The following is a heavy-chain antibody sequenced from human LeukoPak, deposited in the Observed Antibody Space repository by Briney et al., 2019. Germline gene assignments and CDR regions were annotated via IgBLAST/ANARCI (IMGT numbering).Heavy chain of an antibody. V-gene: IGHV3-33*06. CDR2: IWSDASNT. D-gene: IGHD3-22*01. CDR3: AKLDYYDTH. CDR1: GFIFSSYG. Sequence: GGSLRLSCAASGFIFSSYGMHWVRQAPGKGLEWVAVIWSDASNTYYVDSVKGRFTISRDNSKNTLYLQMNSLRAEDTAVYFCAKLDYYDTHWGQGTLVTVSS. J-gene: IGHJ4*02.